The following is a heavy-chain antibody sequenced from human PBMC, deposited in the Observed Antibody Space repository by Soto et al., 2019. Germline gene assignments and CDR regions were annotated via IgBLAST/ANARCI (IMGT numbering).Heavy chain of an antibody. D-gene: IGHD2-2*01. J-gene: IGHJ6*03. CDR2: IYHSGST. CDR3: ARGPYCSSTSCSNYYYYYMDV. CDR1: GGSLSGYY. Sequence: SETLSLTCAVYGGSLSGYYWIWIRQPPGKGLEWIGYIYHSGSTNYNPSLKSRVTISVDTSKNQFSLKLSSVTAADTAVYYCARGPYCSSTSCSNYYYYYMDVWGKGTTVTVSS. V-gene: IGHV4-34*01.